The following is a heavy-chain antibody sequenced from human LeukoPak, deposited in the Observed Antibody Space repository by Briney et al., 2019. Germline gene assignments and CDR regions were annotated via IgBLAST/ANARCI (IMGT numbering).Heavy chain of an antibody. CDR1: GYTFTGYY. CDR3: ARLVQYSSGWRKYFQH. V-gene: IGHV1-2*02. J-gene: IGHJ1*01. Sequence: ASVKVPCKASGYTFTGYYMHWVRQAPGQGLEWMGWINPNSGGTNYAQKFQGRVTMTRDTSISTAYMELSRLRSDDTAVYYCARLVQYSSGWRKYFQHWGQGTLVTVSS. D-gene: IGHD6-19*01. CDR2: INPNSGGT.